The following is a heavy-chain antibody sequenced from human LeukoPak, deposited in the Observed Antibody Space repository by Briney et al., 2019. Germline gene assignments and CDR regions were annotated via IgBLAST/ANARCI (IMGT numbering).Heavy chain of an antibody. CDR2: IYYSGST. J-gene: IGHJ4*02. D-gene: IGHD3-22*01. V-gene: IGHV4-59*01. CDR3: ARINYFDSSGYFYDDY. Sequence: SQTLSLTCIVSGGSISGYYWSWIRQPPGKGLEWLGYIYYSGSTNYNPSLKSRVTISIDTSKNQFSLKLSSVTAADTAVYYCARINYFDSSGYFYDDYWGQGTLVTVSS. CDR1: GGSISGYY.